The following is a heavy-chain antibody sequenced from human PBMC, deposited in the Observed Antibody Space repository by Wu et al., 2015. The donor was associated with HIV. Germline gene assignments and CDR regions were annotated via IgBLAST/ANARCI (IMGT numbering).Heavy chain of an antibody. Sequence: QVQLVQSGPEVKRPGSSVKVSCKASGGTFSSYAISWVRQAPGQGLEWMGGINPNSGGTNYAQKFQGRVTMTRDTSISTAYMELSRLRSDDTAVYYCARDRCSSTSCYAGWFDPGAREPWSPSPQ. J-gene: IGHJ5*02. CDR1: GGTFSSYA. CDR3: ARDRCSSTSCYAGWFDP. CDR2: INPNSGGT. V-gene: IGHV1-2*02. D-gene: IGHD2-2*01.